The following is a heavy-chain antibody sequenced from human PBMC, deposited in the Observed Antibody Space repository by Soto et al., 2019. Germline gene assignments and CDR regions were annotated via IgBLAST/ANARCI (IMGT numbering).Heavy chain of an antibody. J-gene: IGHJ6*04. CDR1: GGSISSYY. Sequence: SLTCTVSGGSISSYYWSWIRQPPGKGLEWIGEINHSGSTNYNPSLKSRVTISVDTSKNQFSLKLNSVTAADTAAYYCARDGRWIQPDSYGVDVWGEGSTDTVSS. CDR2: INHSGST. V-gene: IGHV4-34*09. CDR3: ARDGRWIQPDSYGVDV. D-gene: IGHD5-18*01.